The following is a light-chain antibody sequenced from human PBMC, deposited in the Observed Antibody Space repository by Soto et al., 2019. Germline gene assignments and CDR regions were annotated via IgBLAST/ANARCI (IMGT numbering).Light chain of an antibody. Sequence: QAVVTQPPSASGTPGQRVTISCSGSSSNIGSNTVNWYQQLPGTAPKLLIYRNNQRPSGVPDRFSGSKSGTSASLAISGLQSEDEADYYCAAWDDSLNGVLFGGGT. CDR3: AAWDDSLNGVL. V-gene: IGLV1-44*01. CDR2: RNN. CDR1: SSNIGSNT. J-gene: IGLJ2*01.